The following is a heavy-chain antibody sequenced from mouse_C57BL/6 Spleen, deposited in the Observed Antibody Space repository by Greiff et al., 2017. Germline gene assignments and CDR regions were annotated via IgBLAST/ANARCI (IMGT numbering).Heavy chain of an antibody. Sequence: VHLVESGPGLVQPSQTLSITCTASGFSLTSYGVHWVRQSPGKGLEWLGVIGSGGSTDYNAAFMSRLSITKENSKSQVFFKMNSLQVDDTAIYYGATWYYYAMDYWGQGTSVTVSS. J-gene: IGHJ4*01. CDR3: ATWYYYAMDY. CDR2: IGSGGST. CDR1: GFSLTSYG. D-gene: IGHD1-1*02. V-gene: IGHV2-5*01.